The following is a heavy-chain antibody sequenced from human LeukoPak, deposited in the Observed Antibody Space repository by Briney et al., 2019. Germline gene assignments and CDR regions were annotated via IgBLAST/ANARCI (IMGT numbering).Heavy chain of an antibody. CDR2: IIPILGIA. D-gene: IGHD2-2*01. Sequence: SVKVSCKASGGTFSSYAISWVRQAPGQGLEWMGRIIPILGIANYAQKFQGRVTITADKSTSTAYMELSSLRSEDTAVYYCARIVVVPAAHAFDIWGQGTMVTVSS. CDR1: GGTFSSYA. V-gene: IGHV1-69*04. J-gene: IGHJ3*02. CDR3: ARIVVVPAAHAFDI.